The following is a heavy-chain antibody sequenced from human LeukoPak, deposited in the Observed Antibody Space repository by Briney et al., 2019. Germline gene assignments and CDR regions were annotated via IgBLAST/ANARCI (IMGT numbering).Heavy chain of an antibody. D-gene: IGHD2-15*01. CDR2: IYHSGST. CDR1: GGSISSSNW. CDR3: ARWASATPDYYYYGMDV. J-gene: IGHJ6*02. V-gene: IGHV4-4*02. Sequence: KPSGTLSLTCAVSGGSISSSNWWSWVRQPPGKGLEWIGEIYHSGSTNYNPSLKSRVTISVDKSKNQFSLKLSSVTAADTAVYYCARWASATPDYYYYGMDVWGQGTTVTVSS.